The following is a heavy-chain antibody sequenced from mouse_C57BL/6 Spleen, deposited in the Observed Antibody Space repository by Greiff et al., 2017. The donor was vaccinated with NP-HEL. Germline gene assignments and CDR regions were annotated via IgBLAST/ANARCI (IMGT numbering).Heavy chain of an antibody. CDR2: ISDGGSYT. D-gene: IGHD1-1*02. J-gene: IGHJ2*01. CDR3: ASVTGGFDD. CDR1: GFTFSSYA. Sequence: EVQVVESGGGLVKPGGSLKLSCAASGFTFSSYAMSWVRQTPEKRLEWVATISDGGSYTYYPDNVKGRFTISRDNAKNNLYLQMSHLKSEDTAMYYCASVTGGFDDWGQGTTLTVSS. V-gene: IGHV5-4*01.